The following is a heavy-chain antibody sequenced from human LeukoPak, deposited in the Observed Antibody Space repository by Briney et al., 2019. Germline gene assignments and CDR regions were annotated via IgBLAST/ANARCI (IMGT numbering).Heavy chain of an antibody. D-gene: IGHD1-26*01. J-gene: IGHJ4*02. CDR2: INPNSGGT. CDR1: GYTFTGYY. CDR3: ARDITVGATYQHFDY. Sequence: ASGKVSCKASGYTFTGYYMHWVRQAPGQGLEWMGRINPNSGGTNYAQKFQGRVTMTRDTSISTAYMELSRLRSDDTAVYYCARDITVGATYQHFDYWGQGTLVTVSS. V-gene: IGHV1-2*06.